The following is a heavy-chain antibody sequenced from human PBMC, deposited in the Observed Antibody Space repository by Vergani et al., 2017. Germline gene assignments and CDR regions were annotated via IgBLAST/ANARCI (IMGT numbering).Heavy chain of an antibody. CDR2: IQFDGSNQ. V-gene: IGHV3-30*02. CDR1: GFTLSNYD. D-gene: IGHD6-19*01. CDR3: AKHFSGWGIDY. J-gene: IGHJ4*02. Sequence: QVQLVESGGGVVQRGGSLRLSCATSGFTLSNYDMHWVRQGLGKGLEFVAFIQFDGSNQYYADSVKGRFTLSRDFSKNTRYLQMNRLRTDDTATYYCAKHFSGWGIDYWGQGTQVTVSS.